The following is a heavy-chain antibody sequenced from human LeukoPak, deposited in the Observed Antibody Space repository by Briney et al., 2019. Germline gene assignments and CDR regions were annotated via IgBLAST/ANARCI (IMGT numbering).Heavy chain of an antibody. J-gene: IGHJ5*02. CDR2: GSESGGT. Sequence: PSETLSLTCAVYGGSLKGHYWSWIRQPPGKGLEWIGEGSESGGTKYNPSLTGRVTISADTSKNQFSLKLSSVTAADTAVYYCAKNGQSGFSFDPWGQGTLVTVSS. CDR1: GGSLKGHY. D-gene: IGHD1-26*01. V-gene: IGHV4-34*01. CDR3: AKNGQSGFSFDP.